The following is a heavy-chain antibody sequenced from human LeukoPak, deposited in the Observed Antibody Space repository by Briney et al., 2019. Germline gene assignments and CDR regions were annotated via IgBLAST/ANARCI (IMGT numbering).Heavy chain of an antibody. D-gene: IGHD5-12*01. CDR2: IYHSGST. CDR1: GFSFSSYGM. Sequence: GSLRLSCATSGFSFSSYGMSWVRQPPGKGLEWIGEIYHSGSTNYNPSLKSRVTISVDKSKNQFSLKLSSVTAADTAVYYCAGGYSGYDSLDYWGQGTLVTVSS. CDR3: AGGYSGYDSLDY. J-gene: IGHJ4*02. V-gene: IGHV4-4*02.